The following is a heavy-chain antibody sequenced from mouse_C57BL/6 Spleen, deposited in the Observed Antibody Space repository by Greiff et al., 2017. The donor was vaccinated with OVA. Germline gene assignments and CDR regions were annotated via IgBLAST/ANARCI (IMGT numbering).Heavy chain of an antibody. CDR1: GYAFTNYL. CDR3: ARCYYYGSSAMDY. D-gene: IGHD1-1*01. CDR2: INPGSGGT. V-gene: IGHV1-54*01. Sequence: VQLQQSGAELVRPGTSVKVSCKASGYAFTNYLIEWVKQRPGQGLEWIGVINPGSGGTNYNEKFKGKATLTADKSSSTAYMQLSSLTSEDSAVYFCARCYYYGSSAMDYWGQGTSVTVSS. J-gene: IGHJ4*01.